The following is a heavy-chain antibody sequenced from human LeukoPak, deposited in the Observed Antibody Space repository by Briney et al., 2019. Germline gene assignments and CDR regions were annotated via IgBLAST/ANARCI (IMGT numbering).Heavy chain of an antibody. D-gene: IGHD1-26*01. CDR1: GYSFTSYY. Sequence: GASVKVSCKASGYSFTSYYMHWVRQAPGQGLEGMGIINPSGGSTSYAQKFQGRVTMTRDMSTSTVYMELSSLRSEDTAVYYCAREGGSRGIFDYWGQGTLVTVSS. CDR2: INPSGGST. CDR3: AREGGSRGIFDY. V-gene: IGHV1-46*01. J-gene: IGHJ4*02.